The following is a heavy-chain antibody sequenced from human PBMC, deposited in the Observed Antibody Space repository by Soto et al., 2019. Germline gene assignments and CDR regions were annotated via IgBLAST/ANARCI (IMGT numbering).Heavy chain of an antibody. CDR1: GVTFSSYA. D-gene: IGHD3-10*01. Sequence: PGGSLRLSCAASGVTFSSYAMDGVRQAPGKGLEWVAVIWYDGSNKYYADSVKGRFTISRDNSKNTLYLQMNSLRAEDTAVYYCARVIYGSFDYWGQGTLVTVSS. CDR2: IWYDGSNK. CDR3: ARVIYGSFDY. J-gene: IGHJ4*02. V-gene: IGHV3-33*08.